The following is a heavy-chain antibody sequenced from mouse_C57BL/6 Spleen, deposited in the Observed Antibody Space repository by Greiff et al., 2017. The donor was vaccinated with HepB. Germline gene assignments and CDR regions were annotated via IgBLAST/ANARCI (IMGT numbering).Heavy chain of an antibody. V-gene: IGHV1-9*01. CDR2: IFPGSGST. CDR3: ARKRSDKDY. J-gene: IGHJ4*01. CDR1: GYTFTGYW. Sequence: VQLQQSGAELMTPGASVKLSCKAPGYTFTGYWLAWVQQRPGHGLEWIGEIFPGSGSTNYNEKFKGKATFAADTSSNTAYMQRSSLTTEDAAIYCGARKRSDKDYWGQGTSVTVAS.